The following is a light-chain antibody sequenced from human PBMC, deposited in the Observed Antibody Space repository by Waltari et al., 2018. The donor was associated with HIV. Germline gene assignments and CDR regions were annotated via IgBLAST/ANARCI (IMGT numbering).Light chain of an antibody. CDR2: LGS. CDR1: QSLLRSNGYIF. V-gene: IGKV2-28*01. CDR3: MQALESPLT. J-gene: IGKJ4*01. Sequence: DIVMTQSPLSLSVTPGEPASISCSSSQSLLRSNGYIFLDWYLQKPGQSPQLLIYLGSNRASGVPDRISGSGSATDFTLEISRVEAEDVGIYYCMQALESPLTFGGGTRVEI.